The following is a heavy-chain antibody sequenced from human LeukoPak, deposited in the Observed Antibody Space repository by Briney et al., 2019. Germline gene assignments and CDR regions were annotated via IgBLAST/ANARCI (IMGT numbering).Heavy chain of an antibody. Sequence: SETLSLTCTVSGGSISSYYWSWIRQPPGKGLEWIGYIYYSGSTNYNPSLKSRVTISVDTSKNQFSLKLSSVTAADAAVYYCARLSAGAANWFDPWGQGTLVTVSS. J-gene: IGHJ5*02. V-gene: IGHV4-59*01. CDR3: ARLSAGAANWFDP. CDR1: GGSISSYY. D-gene: IGHD6-25*01. CDR2: IYYSGST.